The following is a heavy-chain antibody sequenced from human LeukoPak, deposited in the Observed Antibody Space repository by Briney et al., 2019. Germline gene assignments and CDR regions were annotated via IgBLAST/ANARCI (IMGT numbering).Heavy chain of an antibody. D-gene: IGHD1-26*01. CDR3: ARAHSGSYSYYYYGMDV. CDR1: GYSFTSYW. V-gene: IGHV5-51*01. J-gene: IGHJ6*02. Sequence: KAGESLKISCKGSGYSFTSYWIGWVRQMPGKGLEWMGIIYPGDSDTRYSPSFQGQVTISADKSISTAYLQWSSLKASDTAMYYCARAHSGSYSYYYYGMDVWGQGTTVTVSS. CDR2: IYPGDSDT.